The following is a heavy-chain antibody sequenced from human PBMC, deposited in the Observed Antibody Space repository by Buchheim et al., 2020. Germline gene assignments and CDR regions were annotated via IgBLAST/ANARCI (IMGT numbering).Heavy chain of an antibody. Sequence: QVQLVQSGSELKKPGASVKVSCKASGYTFTSYAINWVRQAPGQGLEWMGWINTNTGNPTYAQGFTGRYVFSLDTSVNTAYLQISNLTADDTAVYYCARPQMKRIEDRTEGWFDPWGQGTL. V-gene: IGHV7-4-1*02. D-gene: IGHD6-6*01. CDR1: GYTFTSYA. CDR2: INTNTGNP. CDR3: ARPQMKRIEDRTEGWFDP. J-gene: IGHJ5*02.